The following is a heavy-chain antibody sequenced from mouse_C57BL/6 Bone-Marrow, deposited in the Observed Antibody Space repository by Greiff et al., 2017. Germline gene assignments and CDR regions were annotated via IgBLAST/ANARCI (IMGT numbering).Heavy chain of an antibody. Sequence: QVQLQQSGPELVNPGASVKISCNASGYAFSSYWMNWVKQRPGKGLEWIGQIYPGDGDTNYNGKFKGKATLTADKSSSTAYMQLSSLTSEDSAVYFCARTDQRDWDYFHTWGQGATLPVSS. CDR1: GYAFSSYW. V-gene: IGHV1-80*01. CDR3: ARTDQRDWDYFHT. CDR2: IYPGDGDT. J-gene: IGHJ2*01. D-gene: IGHD2-13*01.